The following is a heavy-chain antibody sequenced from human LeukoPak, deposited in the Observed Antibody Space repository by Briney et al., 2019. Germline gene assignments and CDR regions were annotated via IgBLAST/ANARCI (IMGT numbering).Heavy chain of an antibody. D-gene: IGHD3-22*01. CDR1: GFTFSSYW. J-gene: IGHJ3*02. V-gene: IGHV3-74*01. CDR2: INPDGSST. Sequence: GGSLRLSCAASGFTFSSYWMHWVRQAPGKGLVWVSRINPDGSSTNYADSVKGRFTISRDNAENTLHLQMNSLRAEDTAVYYCARGRYYDSTGHGAFDIWGQGTMVTVSS. CDR3: ARGRYYDSTGHGAFDI.